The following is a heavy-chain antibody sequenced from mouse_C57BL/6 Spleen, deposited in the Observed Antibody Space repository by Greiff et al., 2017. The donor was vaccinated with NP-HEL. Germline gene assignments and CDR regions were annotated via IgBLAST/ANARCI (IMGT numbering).Heavy chain of an antibody. V-gene: IGHV10-1*01. CDR1: GFSFNTYA. CDR3: VGNYVPHYYAMDY. CDR2: IRSKSNNYAT. J-gene: IGHJ4*01. D-gene: IGHD5-5*01. Sequence: EVQLVESGGGLVQPKGSLKLSCAASGFSFNTYAMNWVRQAPGKGLEWVARIRSKSNNYATYYADSVKDRFTISRDDSESMLYLQMNNLKTEDTAMYYCVGNYVPHYYAMDYWGQGTSVTVSS.